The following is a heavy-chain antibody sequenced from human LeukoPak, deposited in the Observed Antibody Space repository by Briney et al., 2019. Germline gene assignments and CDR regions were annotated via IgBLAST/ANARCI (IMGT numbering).Heavy chain of an antibody. D-gene: IGHD5-18*01. V-gene: IGHV4-34*01. J-gene: IGHJ5*02. CDR2: VNHSGTT. CDR3: ARDRRSYGFLSINWFDP. Sequence: SETLSLTCAVYGGSFSGYYWSWIRQPPGKGLEWIGEVNHSGTTNYNPSLKSRVTISVDTSKNQFSLKLSSVTAADTAVYYCARDRRSYGFLSINWFDPWGQGTLVTVSS. CDR1: GGSFSGYY.